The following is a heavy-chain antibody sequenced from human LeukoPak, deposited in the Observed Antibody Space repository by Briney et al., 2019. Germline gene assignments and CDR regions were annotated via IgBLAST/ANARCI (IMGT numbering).Heavy chain of an antibody. CDR1: GFIFRNYA. J-gene: IGHJ4*02. CDR2: ITGSGDTT. Sequence: GGSLRLSCAASGFIFRNYAMSWVRQAPGKGLGWVSAITGSGDTTYYADSVKGRFTISRDNSKNALYVEMNTLRAEDTAVYYCVKWGDYDILTGYYVPDFWGQGTLVTVSS. D-gene: IGHD3-9*01. CDR3: VKWGDYDILTGYYVPDF. V-gene: IGHV3-23*01.